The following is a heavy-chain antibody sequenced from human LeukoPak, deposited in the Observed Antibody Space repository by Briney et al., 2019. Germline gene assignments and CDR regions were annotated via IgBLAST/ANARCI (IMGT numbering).Heavy chain of an antibody. Sequence: GGSLRLSCAASGFTFSSYEMNWVRQAPGKGLDWVSYITSSGSTVYYADSVKGRFTISRDNARKSLYLQMNRLRAEDTAVYYCARDIDSSGLDAFDIWGQGTMVTVSS. V-gene: IGHV3-48*03. J-gene: IGHJ3*02. CDR2: ITSSGSTV. CDR1: GFTFSSYE. D-gene: IGHD3-22*01. CDR3: ARDIDSSGLDAFDI.